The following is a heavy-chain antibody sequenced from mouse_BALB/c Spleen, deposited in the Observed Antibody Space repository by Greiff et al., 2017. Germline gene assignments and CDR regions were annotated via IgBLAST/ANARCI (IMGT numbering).Heavy chain of an antibody. D-gene: IGHD2-4*01. J-gene: IGHJ1*01. V-gene: IGHV5-17*02. CDR3: ALSTMITYWYFDV. CDR2: ISSGSSTI. Sequence: EVQRVESGGGLVQPGGSRKLSCAASGFTFSSFGMHWVRQAPEKGLEWVAYISSGSSTIYYADTVKGRFTISRDNPKNTLFLQMTSLRSEDTAMYYCALSTMITYWYFDVWGAGTTVTVSS. CDR1: GFTFSSFG.